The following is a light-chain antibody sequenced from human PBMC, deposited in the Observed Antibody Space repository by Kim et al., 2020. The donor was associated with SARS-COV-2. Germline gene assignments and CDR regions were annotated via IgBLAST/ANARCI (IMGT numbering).Light chain of an antibody. CDR3: QAWDSSTWV. Sequence: GSPGQTASITCSGDKLGDKYACWYQQKPGQSPVLVIYQDSQRPSGIPERFSGSNSGNTATLTISGTQAMDEADYYCQAWDSSTWVFGGGTKLTVL. J-gene: IGLJ3*02. CDR2: QDS. V-gene: IGLV3-1*01. CDR1: KLGDKY.